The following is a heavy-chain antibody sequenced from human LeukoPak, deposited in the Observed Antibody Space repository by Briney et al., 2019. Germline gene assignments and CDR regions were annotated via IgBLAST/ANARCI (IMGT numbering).Heavy chain of an antibody. CDR2: IKEDGSEK. V-gene: IGHV3-7*05. CDR1: GFTFSSYW. J-gene: IGHJ4*02. CDR3: ATPMRFDY. Sequence: PGGSLRLSCEASGFTFSSYWMSWVRQAPGKGLEWVANIKEDGSEKYYVDSVKGRFTVFRDNAKKSLYLQMNSLRDEDTAVYYCATPMRFDYWGQGTLVTVSS.